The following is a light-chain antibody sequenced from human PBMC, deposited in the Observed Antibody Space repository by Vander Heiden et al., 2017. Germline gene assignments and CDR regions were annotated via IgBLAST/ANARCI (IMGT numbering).Light chain of an antibody. CDR2: GAS. V-gene: IGKV3-15*01. CDR3: QQYNNWPMYT. Sequence: EIVITQSPATLSVSPGERATLSCRASQSVSSNLAWYQQKPGQAPRLLIYGASTRATGIPARFSGSGYGTEFTLTISSRQSEDFAVYYCQQYNNWPMYTFGQGTKLEIK. J-gene: IGKJ2*01. CDR1: QSVSSN.